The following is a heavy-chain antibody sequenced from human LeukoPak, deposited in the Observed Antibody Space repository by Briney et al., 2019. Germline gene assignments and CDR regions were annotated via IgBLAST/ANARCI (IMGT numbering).Heavy chain of an antibody. J-gene: IGHJ3*02. CDR3: AREGSSASGQDWYAYDI. V-gene: IGHV1-2*02. D-gene: IGHD5-12*01. Sequence: ASVRVSCKASGFTFRDNYVQWVRQVPGQGLEWVGCMYFNSGATRYAPKFQGRVTLTGDTSINTVYMELVSLGSDDTAMYYCAREGSSASGQDWYAYDIWGQETMVTVSS. CDR2: MYFNSGAT. CDR1: GFTFRDNY.